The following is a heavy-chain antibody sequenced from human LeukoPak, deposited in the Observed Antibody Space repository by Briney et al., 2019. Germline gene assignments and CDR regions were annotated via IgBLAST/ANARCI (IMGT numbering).Heavy chain of an antibody. CDR3: ARAHHHSSGWYD. CDR1: GFTFSSYE. D-gene: IGHD6-19*01. J-gene: IGHJ4*02. Sequence: GSLRLSCAASGFTFSSYEMNWVRQAPGKGLEWVSYISSSGSTIYYADSVKGRFTISRDNAKNSLYLQMNSLRAEDTAVYYCARAHHHSSGWYDWGQGTLVTVSS. CDR2: ISSSGSTI. V-gene: IGHV3-48*03.